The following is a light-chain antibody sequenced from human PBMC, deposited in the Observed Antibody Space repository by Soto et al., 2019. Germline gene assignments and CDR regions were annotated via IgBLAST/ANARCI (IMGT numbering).Light chain of an antibody. CDR2: DAS. CDR3: QQRSNWPAFT. CDR1: QSVSSY. Sequence: EIVLTQSPATLSLSPGERATLSCRASQSVSSYLAWYQQKPGQAPRLLIYDASNRATGIPARFSGSGSGTDFTLTISSLESEDFAVYYCQQRSNWPAFTFGPGTKVDIK. V-gene: IGKV3-11*01. J-gene: IGKJ3*01.